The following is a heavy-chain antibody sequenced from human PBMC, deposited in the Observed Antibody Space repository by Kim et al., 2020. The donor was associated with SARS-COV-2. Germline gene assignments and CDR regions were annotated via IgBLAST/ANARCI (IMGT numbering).Heavy chain of an antibody. D-gene: IGHD3-9*01. Sequence: GGSLRLSCEASGFIFSVYAMSWVRQAPGKGLEWVSIISDNGLTTYYADSVKGRFTVSRDNSKNTLYLEMNSLSAEDTAVYFCAKTKRNFDLSTGSDYWSQGAQVTVSS. CDR3: AKTKRNFDLSTGSDY. CDR2: ISDNGLTT. CDR1: GFIFSVYA. J-gene: IGHJ4*02. V-gene: IGHV3-23*01.